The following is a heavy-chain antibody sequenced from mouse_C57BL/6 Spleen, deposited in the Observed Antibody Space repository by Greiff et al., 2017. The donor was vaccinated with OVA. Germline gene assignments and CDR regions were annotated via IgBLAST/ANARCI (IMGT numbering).Heavy chain of an antibody. Sequence: EVMLVESEGGLVQPGSSMKLSCTASGFTFSDYYMAWVRQVPEKGLEWVANINYDGSSTYYLDSLKSRFIISRDNAKNILYLQMSSLKSEDTATYYCARVYDGYLLDAMDYWGQGTSVTVSS. V-gene: IGHV5-16*01. CDR2: INYDGSST. D-gene: IGHD2-3*01. CDR1: GFTFSDYY. CDR3: ARVYDGYLLDAMDY. J-gene: IGHJ4*01.